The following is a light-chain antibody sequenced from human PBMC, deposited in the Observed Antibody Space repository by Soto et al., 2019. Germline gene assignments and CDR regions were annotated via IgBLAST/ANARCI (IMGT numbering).Light chain of an antibody. CDR1: SSDVGGYNY. CDR3: SSYTSSSTPLYV. Sequence: QSVLTQPASVSGSPGQSITISCTGTSSDVGGYNYVSWYQQHPGKATKLMIYDVSNRPSGVSNRSSGSKSVNTASLTISGLQAEDEADYYCSSYTSSSTPLYVFGTGTKVTVL. V-gene: IGLV2-14*01. CDR2: DVS. J-gene: IGLJ1*01.